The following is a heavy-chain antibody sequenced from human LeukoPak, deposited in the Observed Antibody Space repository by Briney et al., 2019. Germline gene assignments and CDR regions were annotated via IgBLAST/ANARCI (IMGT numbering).Heavy chain of an antibody. D-gene: IGHD2-2*03. CDR2: IIPILGIA. Sequence: SVKVSCKASGGTFSSYAISWVRQAPGQGLEWMGRIIPILGIANYAQKFQGRVTITADKSTSTAYMELSSLRSEDTAVYYCAKDAAGYCSSTSCPYYFDYWGQGTLVTVSS. CDR3: AKDAAGYCSSTSCPYYFDY. V-gene: IGHV1-69*04. J-gene: IGHJ4*02. CDR1: GGTFSSYA.